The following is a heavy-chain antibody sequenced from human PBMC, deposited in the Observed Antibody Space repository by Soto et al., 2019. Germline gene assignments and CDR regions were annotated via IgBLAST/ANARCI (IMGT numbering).Heavy chain of an antibody. CDR1: GYTFTTHG. D-gene: IGHD3-22*01. CDR2: INAGNGNT. Sequence: ASVNFSCKASGYTFTTHGISWVRQAPGQRLEWMGWINAGNGNTKYSQKFQGRVTITRDTSASTAYMELSSLRSEDTAVYYCARVEYYYDSSAPYFDYWGQGTLVTVSS. V-gene: IGHV1-3*01. CDR3: ARVEYYYDSSAPYFDY. J-gene: IGHJ4*02.